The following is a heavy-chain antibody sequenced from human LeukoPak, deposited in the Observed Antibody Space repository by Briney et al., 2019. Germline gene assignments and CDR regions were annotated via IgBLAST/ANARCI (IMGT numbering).Heavy chain of an antibody. CDR2: ISYDGNNK. CDR1: GFTFNTYA. CDR3: LRGGCPSFTCPPPFEY. Sequence: GSLRLSCAVSGFTFNTYAMHWVRQAPGKGLEWLGVISYDGNNKYYADSVTGRFTISRDNSKNTLYIEVNSLRAEDTAVYYCLRGGCPSFTCPPPFEYWGQGTLVTVSS. V-gene: IGHV3-30-3*01. J-gene: IGHJ4*02. D-gene: IGHD2-15*01.